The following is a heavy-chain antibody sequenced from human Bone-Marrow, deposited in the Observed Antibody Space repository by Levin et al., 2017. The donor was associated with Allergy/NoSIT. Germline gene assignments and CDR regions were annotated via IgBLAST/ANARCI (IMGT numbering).Heavy chain of an antibody. Sequence: PGGSLRLSCAASGFTFSSYAMSWVRQAPGKGLEWVSAISGSGGSTYYADSVKGRFTISRDNSKNTLYLQMNSLRAEDTAVYYCAKDGTSGDRNDGHRYYFDYWGQGTLVTVSS. D-gene: IGHD1-7*01. CDR2: ISGSGGST. CDR3: AKDGTSGDRNDGHRYYFDY. J-gene: IGHJ4*02. V-gene: IGHV3-23*01. CDR1: GFTFSSYA.